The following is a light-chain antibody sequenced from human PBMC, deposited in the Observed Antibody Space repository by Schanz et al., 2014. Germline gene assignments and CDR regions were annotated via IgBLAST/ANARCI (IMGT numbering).Light chain of an antibody. V-gene: IGLV7-46*01. CDR3: LLQYSGGSRV. J-gene: IGLJ3*02. CDR2: STN. CDR1: TGPVTSRLY. Sequence: QAVVTQEPSLTVSPGGTVTLTCGSSTGPVTSRLYPYWFQQKPGQAPRTLIYSTNNKHSWTPARFSGSLLGGKAALTLSGAQPEDEAEYFCLLQYSGGSRVFGGGTKLTVL.